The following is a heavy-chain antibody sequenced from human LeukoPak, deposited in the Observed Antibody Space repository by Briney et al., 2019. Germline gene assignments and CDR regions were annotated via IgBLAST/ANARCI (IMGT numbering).Heavy chain of an antibody. CDR1: GFTFSDYH. J-gene: IGHJ2*01. CDR2: IRSSGSDT. V-gene: IGHV3-11*03. Sequence: GGSLRLSCAASGFTFSDYHMSWIRQAPGKGLEWISYIRSSGSDTNYADSVRGRFTISRDNATNSLYLQMNSLRAEDPAVYYCARAIAVTPWYFDLWGRGTLVTVSS. CDR3: ARAIAVTPWYFDL. D-gene: IGHD6-19*01.